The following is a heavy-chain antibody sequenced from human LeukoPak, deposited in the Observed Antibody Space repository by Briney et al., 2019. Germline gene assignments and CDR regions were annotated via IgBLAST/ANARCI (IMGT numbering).Heavy chain of an antibody. CDR3: ARVDYSNYEYYYYMDV. V-gene: IGHV3-7*01. CDR2: IKQDGSEK. J-gene: IGHJ6*03. D-gene: IGHD4-11*01. Sequence: GGSLRLSCAASGVTFSSYEMNWVRQAPGKGLEWVANIKQDGSEKYYVDSVKGRFTISRDNAKNSLYLQMNSLRAEDTAVYYCARVDYSNYEYYYYMDVWGKGTTVTVSS. CDR1: GVTFSSYE.